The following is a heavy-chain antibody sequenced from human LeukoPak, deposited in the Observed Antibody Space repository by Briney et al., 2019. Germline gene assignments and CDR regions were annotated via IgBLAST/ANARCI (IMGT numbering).Heavy chain of an antibody. CDR3: ARSAFLVTAPGLYYFDY. CDR2: IYNSGST. V-gene: IGHV4-4*07. Sequence: PSETLSLTCTVSGGSISSYYWSWIRQPAGKGLEWIGHIYNSGSTNYNPSLKGRVTMSVATSKNQFSLHLSSVTAAHTAGYYCARSAFLVTAPGLYYFDYWGQGTLVAVSS. CDR1: GGSISSYY. D-gene: IGHD6-13*01. J-gene: IGHJ4*02.